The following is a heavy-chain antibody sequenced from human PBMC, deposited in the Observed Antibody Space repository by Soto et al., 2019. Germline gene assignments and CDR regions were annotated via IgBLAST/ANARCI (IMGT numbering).Heavy chain of an antibody. J-gene: IGHJ4*02. CDR3: AREGDYRGYETYYFDY. Sequence: QVQLQESGPGLVKPSQTLSLTCTVSGGSISSGGYYWSWIRQHPGKGLEWIGYIYYSGSTYYNPSLKSRVTISVDTSKNQFSLKLSSVTAADTAVSYCAREGDYRGYETYYFDYWGQGTLVTVSS. CDR1: GGSISSGGYY. D-gene: IGHD5-12*01. V-gene: IGHV4-31*03. CDR2: IYYSGST.